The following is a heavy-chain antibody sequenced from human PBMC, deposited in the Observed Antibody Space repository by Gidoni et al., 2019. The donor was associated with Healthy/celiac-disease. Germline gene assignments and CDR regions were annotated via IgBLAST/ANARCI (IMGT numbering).Heavy chain of an antibody. CDR2: ISSSSSTI. Sequence: VQPGGSLRLSCAASGFTFSSYSMNWVRQAPGKGLEWVSYISSSSSTIYYADSVKGRFTISRDNAKNSLYLQMNSLRAEDTAVYYCARGSIVLIDPYGMDVWGQGTTVTVSS. D-gene: IGHD2-8*01. J-gene: IGHJ6*02. CDR3: ARGSIVLIDPYGMDV. V-gene: IGHV3-48*01. CDR1: GFTFSSYS.